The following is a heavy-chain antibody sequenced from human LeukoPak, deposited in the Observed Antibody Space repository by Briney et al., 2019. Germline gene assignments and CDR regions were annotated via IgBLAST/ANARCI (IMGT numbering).Heavy chain of an antibody. D-gene: IGHD3-16*01. V-gene: IGHV4-59*01. CDR2: IYYSGST. CDR1: GGSISSYY. J-gene: IGHJ6*03. CDR3: ARETSQKGAHYMDV. Sequence: SETLSLTCTVSGGSISSYYWSWIRQPPGKGLEWIGYIYYSGSTSYKPSLKSRVTISVDTSKNQFSLKLRTVTAADTAVYYCARETSQKGAHYMDVWGKGTTVTISS.